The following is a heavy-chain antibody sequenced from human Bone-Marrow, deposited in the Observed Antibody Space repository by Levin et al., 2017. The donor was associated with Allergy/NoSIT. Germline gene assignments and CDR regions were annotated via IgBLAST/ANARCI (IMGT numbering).Heavy chain of an antibody. Sequence: GESLKISCKASGYTFTSYGISWVRQAPGQGLEWKGWISAYNGNTNYAQKIQGRVTMTTDTSTSTAYMELRSLRSDDTAVYYWAREVIAVAMAAAAFDIWGQGTMVTVSS. D-gene: IGHD6-19*01. CDR1: GYTFTSYG. J-gene: IGHJ3*02. CDR2: ISAYNGNT. V-gene: IGHV1-18*01. CDR3: AREVIAVAMAAAAFDI.